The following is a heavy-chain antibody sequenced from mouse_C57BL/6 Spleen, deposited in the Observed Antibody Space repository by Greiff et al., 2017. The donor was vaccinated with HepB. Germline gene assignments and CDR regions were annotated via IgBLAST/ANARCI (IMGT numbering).Heavy chain of an antibody. J-gene: IGHJ4*01. CDR2: IYIGNGYT. D-gene: IGHD1-1*01. Sequence: EVKLVESGAELVRPGSSVKMSCKTSGYTFTSYGINWVKQRPGQGLEWIGYIYIGNGYTEYNEKFKGKATLTSDTSSSTAYMQLSSLTSEDSAIYFCARHYYGSSPYAMDYWGQGTSVTVSS. CDR1: GYTFTSYG. CDR3: ARHYYGSSPYAMDY. V-gene: IGHV1-58*01.